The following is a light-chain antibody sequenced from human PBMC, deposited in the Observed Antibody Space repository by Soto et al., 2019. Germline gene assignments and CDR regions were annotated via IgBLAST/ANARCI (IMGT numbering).Light chain of an antibody. CDR1: SSNIGAGYD. CDR3: QSYDSSLRGYV. V-gene: IGLV1-40*01. Sequence: QSVLTQPPSVSGAPGQRVAISCTGSSSNIGAGYDVHWYQQLPGRAPKLLIYGDTNRPSGVPDRFSASKSGTSASLAITGVQAEDEADYYCQSYDSSLRGYVFGTGTKLTVL. CDR2: GDT. J-gene: IGLJ1*01.